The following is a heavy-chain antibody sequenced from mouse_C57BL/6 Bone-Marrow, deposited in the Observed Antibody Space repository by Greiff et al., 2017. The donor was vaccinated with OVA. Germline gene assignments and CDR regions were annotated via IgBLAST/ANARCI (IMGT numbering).Heavy chain of an antibody. D-gene: IGHD1-1*01. J-gene: IGHJ2*01. V-gene: IGHV1-7*01. CDR1: GYTFTSYW. CDR3: AREAGSSPYYFDY. CDR2: INPSSGYT. Sequence: VQLQESGADLAKPGASVKLSCKASGYTFTSYWMHWVKQRPGQGLEWIGYINPSSGYTKYNQKFKDKATLTADKSSSTAYMQLSSLTYEDSAVYYCAREAGSSPYYFDYWGQGTTLTVSS.